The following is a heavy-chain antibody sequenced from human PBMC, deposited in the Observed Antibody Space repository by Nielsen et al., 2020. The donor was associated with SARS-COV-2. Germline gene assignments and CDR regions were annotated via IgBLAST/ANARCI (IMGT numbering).Heavy chain of an antibody. V-gene: IGHV3-11*05. CDR2: ISSSSLYT. CDR3: ARDVPRYCSSTSCPRWFDP. J-gene: IGHJ5*02. Sequence: WIRQPPGKGLEWVSYISSSSLYTNYADSVKGRFTISRDNAKNSLYLQMNSLRVEVTAVYYCARDVPRYCSSTSCPRWFDPWGQGTLVTVSS. D-gene: IGHD2-2*01.